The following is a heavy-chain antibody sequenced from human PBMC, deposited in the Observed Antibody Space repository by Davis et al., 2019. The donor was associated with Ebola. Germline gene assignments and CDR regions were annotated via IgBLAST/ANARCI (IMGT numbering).Heavy chain of an antibody. CDR3: ARGTRSFDS. CDR2: MNPNSGNT. V-gene: IGHV1-8*01. J-gene: IGHJ5*01. CDR1: GYSFTSYD. Sequence: ASVKVSCKASGYSFTSYDLNWVRQATGQGLEWMGRMNPNSGNTGYAQKFQGRVTMTRNTSISTAYMELSSLRSDDTAVYFCARGTRSFDSWGQGTLVTVSS.